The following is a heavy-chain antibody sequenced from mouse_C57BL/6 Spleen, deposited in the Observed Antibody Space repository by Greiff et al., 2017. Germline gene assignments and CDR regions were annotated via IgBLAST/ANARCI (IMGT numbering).Heavy chain of an antibody. CDR2: IYPGSGNT. J-gene: IGHJ3*01. CDR1: GYTFTDYY. CDR3: ARTDYYGSSSFAY. D-gene: IGHD1-1*01. Sequence: QVQLKQSGAELVRPGASVKLSCKASGYTFTDYYINWVKQRPGQGLEWIARIYPGSGNTYYNEKFKGKATLTAEKSSSTAYMQLSSLTSEDSAVYFCARTDYYGSSSFAYWGQGTLVTVSA. V-gene: IGHV1-76*01.